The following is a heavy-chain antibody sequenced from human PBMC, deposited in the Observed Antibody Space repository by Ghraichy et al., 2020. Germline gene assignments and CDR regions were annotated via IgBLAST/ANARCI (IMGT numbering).Heavy chain of an antibody. CDR1: GGSISSYY. J-gene: IGHJ4*02. V-gene: IGHV4-59*01. D-gene: IGHD5-12*01. CDR3: ARSPSGYDTPDY. CDR2: IYYSGSS. Sequence: SETLSLTCTVSGGSISSYYWSWIRQPPGKGLEWIGYIYYSGSSNYNPSLKSRVTISVDTSKNQFSLKLSSVTAADTAMYYCARSPSGYDTPDYWGQGTLVTVSS.